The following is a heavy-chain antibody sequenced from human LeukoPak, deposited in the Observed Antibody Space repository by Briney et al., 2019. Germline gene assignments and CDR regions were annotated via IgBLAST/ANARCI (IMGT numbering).Heavy chain of an antibody. Sequence: ASVKVSCKASGYTFTNYYMHWVRQAPGQGLEWMGIINPSGGSTSYAQKFQDRVTMTRDTSTSTVYMELNSLRAEDTAVYYCARDTRTFDYWGQGTLVTVSS. V-gene: IGHV1-46*01. CDR3: ARDTRTFDY. CDR2: INPSGGST. D-gene: IGHD1-26*01. CDR1: GYTFTNYY. J-gene: IGHJ4*02.